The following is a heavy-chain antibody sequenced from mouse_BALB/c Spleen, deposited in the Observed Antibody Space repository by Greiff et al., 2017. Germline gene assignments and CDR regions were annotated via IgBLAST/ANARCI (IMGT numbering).Heavy chain of an antibody. CDR2: IRNKANGYTT. J-gene: IGHJ1*01. CDR3: ARSYYGSSYWYFDV. V-gene: IGHV7-3*02. CDR1: GFTFTDYY. D-gene: IGHD1-1*01. Sequence: EVQRVESGGGLVQPGGSLRLSCATSGFTFTDYYMSWVRQPPGKALEWLGFIRNKANGYTTEYSASVKGRFTISRDNSQSILYLQMNTLRAEDSATYYCARSYYGSSYWYFDVWSAGTTVTVSS.